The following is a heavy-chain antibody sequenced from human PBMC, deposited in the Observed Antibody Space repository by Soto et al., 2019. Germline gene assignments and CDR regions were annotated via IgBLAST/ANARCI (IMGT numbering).Heavy chain of an antibody. Sequence: EVQLVESGGGLVKPGGSLRLSCAASGFTFSSYSMNWVRQAPGKGLEWVSSISSSSRYIYYADSVKGRFTISRDNAKNSLSLQMNSLRAEDTAVYYCARDWLEYSYGSTPDYWGQGTLVTVSS. CDR2: ISSSSRYI. J-gene: IGHJ4*02. D-gene: IGHD5-18*01. CDR1: GFTFSSYS. V-gene: IGHV3-21*01. CDR3: ARDWLEYSYGSTPDY.